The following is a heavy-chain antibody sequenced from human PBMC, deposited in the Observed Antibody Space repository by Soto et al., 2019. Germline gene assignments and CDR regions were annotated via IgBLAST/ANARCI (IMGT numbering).Heavy chain of an antibody. Sequence: GSLRLSCAASGFTFSSYSMNWVRQAPGKGLEWVSYISSSSSTIYYADSVKGRFTISRDNAKNSLYLQMNSLRAENTAVYYCARDRYIWGSYSPFDYWGQGTLVTVSS. V-gene: IGHV3-48*01. J-gene: IGHJ4*02. D-gene: IGHD3-16*01. CDR1: GFTFSSYS. CDR3: ARDRYIWGSYSPFDY. CDR2: ISSSSSTI.